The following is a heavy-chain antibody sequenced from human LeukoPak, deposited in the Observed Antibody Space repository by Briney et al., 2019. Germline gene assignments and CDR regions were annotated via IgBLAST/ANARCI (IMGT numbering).Heavy chain of an antibody. V-gene: IGHV1-3*04. CDR3: ARASLYYDFLTGYSPYYFDY. Sequence: ASVKVSCKASGYTFTSYTMHWVRQAPGQRLEWMGWINTDNGNTKYSQKFQGRVTITRDTSASTAYMELSSLRSEDTAVYYCARASLYYDFLTGYSPYYFDYWGQGTLVTVPS. J-gene: IGHJ4*02. CDR2: INTDNGNT. CDR1: GYTFTSYT. D-gene: IGHD3-9*01.